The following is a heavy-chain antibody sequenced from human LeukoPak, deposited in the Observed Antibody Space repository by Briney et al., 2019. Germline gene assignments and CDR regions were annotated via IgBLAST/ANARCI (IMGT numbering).Heavy chain of an antibody. J-gene: IGHJ4*02. CDR1: GFTFSRYA. CDR3: ARDVVVTAIWYYFDY. V-gene: IGHV3-30-3*01. Sequence: GRSLRLSCAASGFTFSRYAMHWVRQAPGKGLEWVAVISYDGSNKYYADSVKGRFTTSRDNSKNTLYLQMNSLRAEDTAVYYCARDVVVTAIWYYFDYWGQGTLVTVSS. D-gene: IGHD2-21*02. CDR2: ISYDGSNK.